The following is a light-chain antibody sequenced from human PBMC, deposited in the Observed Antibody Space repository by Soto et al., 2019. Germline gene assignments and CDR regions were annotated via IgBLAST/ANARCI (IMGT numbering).Light chain of an antibody. V-gene: IGKV3-11*01. CDR2: DAF. CDR3: LQRYNWPLT. J-gene: IGKJ4*01. Sequence: TVLTQSPATLSLSPGERATLSCKASQSIDNSLGWFQQKPGQPPRLLIDDAFTRATGIPARFTGSVSGSDFTLTISSLEPEDFGVYYCLQRYNWPLTFGEGTKVEIK. CDR1: QSIDNS.